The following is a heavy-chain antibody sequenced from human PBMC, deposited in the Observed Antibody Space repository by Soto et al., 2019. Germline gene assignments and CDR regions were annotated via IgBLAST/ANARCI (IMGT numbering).Heavy chain of an antibody. CDR3: ANSAIYGDYDPYYYYGMDV. V-gene: IGHV3-23*01. CDR1: GFTFSSYA. Sequence: EVQLLESGGGLVQPGGSLRLSCAASGFTFSSYAMSWVRQAPGKGLEWVSAISGSGGSTYYADSVKGRFTISRDNSKNPLYLQMNSLRAEDTAVYYCANSAIYGDYDPYYYYGMDVWGQGTTVTVSS. D-gene: IGHD4-17*01. CDR2: ISGSGGST. J-gene: IGHJ6*02.